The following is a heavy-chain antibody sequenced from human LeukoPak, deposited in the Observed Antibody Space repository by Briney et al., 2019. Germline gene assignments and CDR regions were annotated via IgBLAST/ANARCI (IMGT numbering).Heavy chain of an antibody. J-gene: IGHJ6*04. CDR1: GFTFSSYE. V-gene: IGHV3-48*03. CDR2: ISSSGSTI. D-gene: IGHD6-19*01. Sequence: GGSLRLSCAASGFTFSSYEMNWVRQAPGQGLEWVSYISSSGSTIYYADSVKGRFTISRDNAKNSLCLQMNSLRAEDTAVYYCARVSGWYGMGVWGKGPSVTVSS. CDR3: ARVSGWYGMGV.